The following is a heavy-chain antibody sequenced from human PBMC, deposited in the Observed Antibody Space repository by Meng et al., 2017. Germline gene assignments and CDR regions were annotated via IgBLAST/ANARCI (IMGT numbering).Heavy chain of an antibody. D-gene: IGHD3/OR15-3a*01. J-gene: IGHJ4*02. Sequence: GESLKISCAASGFTFSGHAMTWVRQAPGKGLEWVSSISGSADSIYYADSVKGRFTISRDNSKNTLFLHMNSLRTGDTAVYYCARGLRIGPDYWGQGTLVTVSS. V-gene: IGHV3-23*01. CDR2: ISGSADSI. CDR1: GFTFSGHA. CDR3: ARGLRIGPDY.